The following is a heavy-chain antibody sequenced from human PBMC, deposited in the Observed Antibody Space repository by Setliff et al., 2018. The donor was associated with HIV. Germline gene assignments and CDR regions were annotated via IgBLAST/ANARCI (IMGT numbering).Heavy chain of an antibody. J-gene: IGHJ4*02. V-gene: IGHV4-59*11. Sequence: SETLSLTCTVSGGFISGHYWSWFRQPPGKGLERIGYIYYSGATNYNPSLKSRVTISVDTSENRFSLKLSSVTAADTAVYYCAKGAGFYGDYTFDYWGQGNLVTVSS. CDR1: GGFISGHY. D-gene: IGHD4-17*01. CDR2: IYYSGAT. CDR3: AKGAGFYGDYTFDY.